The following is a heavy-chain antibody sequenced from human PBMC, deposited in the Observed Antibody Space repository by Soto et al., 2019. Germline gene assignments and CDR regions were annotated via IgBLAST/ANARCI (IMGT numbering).Heavy chain of an antibody. CDR1: GVPFSDYY. J-gene: IGHJ3*02. CDR2: ISSSSNTI. CDR3: ARENPTRGGGAFDI. Sequence: PGGSLRLSCAASGVPFSDYYMSWIRQAPGKGLEWVSYISSSSNTIYYADSVKGRFTISRDNAKNSLYLQMNSLRAEDTAVYHCARENPTRGGGAFDIWGQGTMVTVS. D-gene: IGHD3-16*01. V-gene: IGHV3-11*04.